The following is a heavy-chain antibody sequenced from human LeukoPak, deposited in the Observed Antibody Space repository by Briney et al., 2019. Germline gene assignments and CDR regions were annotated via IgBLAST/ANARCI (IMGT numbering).Heavy chain of an antibody. V-gene: IGHV4-34*01. CDR3: ARDSGTTGEVKFDP. Sequence: SETLSLTCAVYGESFSGYYWSWIRQPPGKGLEWIGEMNHSGSTNYNPSLKSRVTISVDTSKNQFSLKLSSVTAADTAVYYCARDSGTTGEVKFDPWGQGTLVTVSS. J-gene: IGHJ5*02. CDR1: GESFSGYY. D-gene: IGHD3-10*01. CDR2: MNHSGST.